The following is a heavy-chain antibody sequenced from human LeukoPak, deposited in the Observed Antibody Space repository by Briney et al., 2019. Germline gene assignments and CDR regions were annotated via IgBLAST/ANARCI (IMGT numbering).Heavy chain of an antibody. CDR2: INPNSGGT. CDR1: GYTLTAYY. V-gene: IGHV1-2*06. J-gene: IGHJ5*02. CDR3: ARGYCSGGTCYLVDNWLDP. Sequence: ASVKASCKASGYTLTAYYIYWVRQAPGQGLEWMGRINPNSGGTDYAQNFQGRVTMTRDTSISTAYMELSRLRSDDTAVYYSARGYCSGGTCYLVDNWLDPWGQGTLVTVSS. D-gene: IGHD2-15*01.